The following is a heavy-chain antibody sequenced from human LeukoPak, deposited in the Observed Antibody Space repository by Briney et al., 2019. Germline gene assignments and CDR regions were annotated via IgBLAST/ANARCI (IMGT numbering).Heavy chain of an antibody. D-gene: IGHD3-3*01. V-gene: IGHV4-34*01. CDR2: INHSGST. J-gene: IGHJ4*02. CDR3: ARVIWLEWPHHLYYFDY. Sequence: PSETLSLTCAVYGGSFSGYYWSWIRQPPGKGLEWIGEINHSGSTNYNPSLKSRVTISVDTSKNQFSLKLSSVTAADTAVYYCARVIWLEWPHHLYYFDYWGQGTLVTVSS. CDR1: GGSFSGYY.